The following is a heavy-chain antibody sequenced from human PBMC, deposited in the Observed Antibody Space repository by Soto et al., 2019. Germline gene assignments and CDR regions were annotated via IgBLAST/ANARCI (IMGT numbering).Heavy chain of an antibody. CDR2: IYYSGIT. J-gene: IGHJ4*02. CDR1: GGSISSAGYY. D-gene: IGHD2-8*01. CDR3: ARVGGCTHGVCYKYFDY. Sequence: PSETMSLTCTVSGGSISSAGYYWSWIRQPPGKGLEWIGYIYYSGITYYNPSLKSRVTISVDTSKNQFSLKLSSVTAADTAVYYCARVGGCTHGVCYKYFDYWGQGTLVTVSS. V-gene: IGHV4-30-4*01.